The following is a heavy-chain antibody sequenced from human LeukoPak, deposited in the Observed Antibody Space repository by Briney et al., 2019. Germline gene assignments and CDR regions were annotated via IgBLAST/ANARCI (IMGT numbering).Heavy chain of an antibody. Sequence: ASVKVSCKASGGTFSSYAISWVRQAPGQGLEWMGGIIPIFGTTNYAQKFQGRVTITTDESTSTAYMELSSLRSEDTAVYYCARDRRRGIAARSDYYYMDVWGKGTTVTVSS. J-gene: IGHJ6*03. D-gene: IGHD6-6*01. CDR1: GGTFSSYA. V-gene: IGHV1-69*05. CDR2: IIPIFGTT. CDR3: ARDRRRGIAARSDYYYMDV.